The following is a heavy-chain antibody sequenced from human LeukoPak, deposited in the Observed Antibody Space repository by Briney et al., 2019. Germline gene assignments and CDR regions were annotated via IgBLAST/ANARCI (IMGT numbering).Heavy chain of an antibody. CDR1: GSTSRSYT. V-gene: IGHV3-21*01. Sequence: GGSLRLSCAVSGSTSRSYTMNWVRQAPGKGLEWVSSITTRSSYIYYADSVKGRFTISRDDAKSSLYLQMRSLRAEDTAVYYCARDPAAAGSVWLDPWGRGILVTASS. CDR3: ARDPAAAGSVWLDP. D-gene: IGHD6-13*01. J-gene: IGHJ5*02. CDR2: ITTRSSYI.